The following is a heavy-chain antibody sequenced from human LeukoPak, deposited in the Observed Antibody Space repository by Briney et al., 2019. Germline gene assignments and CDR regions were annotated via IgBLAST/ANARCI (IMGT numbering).Heavy chain of an antibody. CDR3: ARPYYYDSRIDP. CDR2: MYYSGST. V-gene: IGHV4-30-4*01. J-gene: IGHJ5*02. Sequence: PSQTLSLTCPVSGGSISSGDYYWSWIREPPGKGLEWIAYMYYSGSTYYNPSLKSRVTMSADTSKNQLSLKLSSVTAADTAVYYCARPYYYDSRIDPWGQGILVTVS. D-gene: IGHD3-22*01. CDR1: GGSISSGDYY.